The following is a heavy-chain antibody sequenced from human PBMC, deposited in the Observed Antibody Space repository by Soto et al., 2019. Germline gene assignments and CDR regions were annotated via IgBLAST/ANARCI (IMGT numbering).Heavy chain of an antibody. D-gene: IGHD3-22*01. CDR3: AKGLYYYDSSGYRFFDY. J-gene: IGHJ4*02. CDR2: VSVSGGTT. V-gene: IGHV3-23*01. Sequence: GGSLRLSFSASCFMFNNYAMSWVRQAPGKGLEWVSTVSVSGGTTYYADSLKGRFTISRDNSKKTVYLQMNRLRADDTASYYCAKGLYYYDSSGYRFFDYWGQGTLVTVSS. CDR1: CFMFNNYA.